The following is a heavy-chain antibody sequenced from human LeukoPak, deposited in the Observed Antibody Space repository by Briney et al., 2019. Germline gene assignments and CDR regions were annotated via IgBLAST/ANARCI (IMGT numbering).Heavy chain of an antibody. CDR2: INHSGST. J-gene: IGHJ4*02. V-gene: IGHV4-34*01. Sequence: PSATLSLTCAVYGGSFSGYYWSWIRQPPGKGLEWIGEINHSGSTNYNPSLKSRVTISVDTSKNQFSLKLSSVTAADTAVYYCARGLRYYDFWSGYDYWGQGTLVTVSS. CDR1: GGSFSGYY. CDR3: ARGLRYYDFWSGYDY. D-gene: IGHD3-3*01.